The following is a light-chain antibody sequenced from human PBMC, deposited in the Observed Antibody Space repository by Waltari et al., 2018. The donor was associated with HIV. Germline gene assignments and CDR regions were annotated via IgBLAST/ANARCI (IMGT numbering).Light chain of an antibody. Sequence: QSALTQPPSVSGSLGQSVTISCTGTSSDVGNYNAVPWYQQSPGTAPKLMIYDVSNRPSWVPDRFSGSKSGNTASLTISGLQAEDEADYYCSSFTTSITVVFGGGTKLTVL. V-gene: IGLV2-18*02. J-gene: IGLJ2*01. CDR3: SSFTTSITVV. CDR2: DVS. CDR1: SSDVGNYNA.